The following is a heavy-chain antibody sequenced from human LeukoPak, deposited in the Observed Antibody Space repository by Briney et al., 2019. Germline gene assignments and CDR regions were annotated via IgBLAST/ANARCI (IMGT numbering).Heavy chain of an antibody. CDR1: GHSISSGYY. CDR3: ARAYYDYVWGSYRVNLFDY. Sequence: SETLSLTCTVSGHSISSGYYWGWIRQPPGKGLEWIGSICHSGSTYYNPSLKSRVTISVDTSKNQFSLKLSSVTAADTAVYYCARAYYDYVWGSYRVNLFDYWGQGTLVTVSS. V-gene: IGHV4-38-2*02. J-gene: IGHJ4*02. CDR2: ICHSGST. D-gene: IGHD3-16*02.